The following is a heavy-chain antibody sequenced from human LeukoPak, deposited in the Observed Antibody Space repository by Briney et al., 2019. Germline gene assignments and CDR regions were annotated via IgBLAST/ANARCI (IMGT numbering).Heavy chain of an antibody. CDR1: GFTFSSYA. Sequence: RAGGSLRLSCAASGFTFSSYAMSWVRQAPGKGLEWVSAISGSGGSTYYADSVKARFTISRDNAKNSLSLQMNSLRAEDTAVYYCVRDGGVSGYDLLDYWGQGTLVTVSS. CDR2: ISGSGGST. D-gene: IGHD5-12*01. V-gene: IGHV3-23*01. CDR3: VRDGGVSGYDLLDY. J-gene: IGHJ4*02.